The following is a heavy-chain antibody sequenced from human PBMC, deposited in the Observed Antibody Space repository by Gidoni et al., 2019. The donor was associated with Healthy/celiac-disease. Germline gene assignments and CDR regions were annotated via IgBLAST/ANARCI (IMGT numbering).Heavy chain of an antibody. CDR3: ARRADDAFDI. Sequence: VRQMPGKGLEWMGIIYPGDSDTRYSPSFQGQVTISADKSISTAYLQWSSLKASDTAMYYCARRADDAFDIWGQGTMVTVSS. J-gene: IGHJ3*02. V-gene: IGHV5-51*01. CDR2: IYPGDSDT. D-gene: IGHD6-19*01.